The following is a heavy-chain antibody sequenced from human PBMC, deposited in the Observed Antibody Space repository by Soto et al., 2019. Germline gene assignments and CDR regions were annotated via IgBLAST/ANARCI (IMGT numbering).Heavy chain of an antibody. CDR2: IYWDDDK. V-gene: IGHV2-5*02. D-gene: IGHD6-19*01. Sequence: QITLKESGPTLVKPTQTLTLTCTFSGFSLSSTRMAVGWIRQPPGKALEWLALIYWDDDKRYSPFLKSRLTITKDTSKNQVVITMSNMDPVVTARYYCAHIVVAGLGYYFDFWGQGTLVTVSS. CDR3: AHIVVAGLGYYFDF. J-gene: IGHJ4*02. CDR1: GFSLSSTRMA.